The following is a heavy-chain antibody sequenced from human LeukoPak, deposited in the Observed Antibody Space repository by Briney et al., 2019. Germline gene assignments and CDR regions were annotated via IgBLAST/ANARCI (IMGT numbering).Heavy chain of an antibody. D-gene: IGHD1-26*01. V-gene: IGHV4-4*07. CDR1: GGSINSYY. J-gene: IGHJ6*03. CDR2: IYTSGST. Sequence: SETLSLTCTVSGGSINSYYWSWIRRPAGKGLEWIGRIYTSGSTNYNPSLKSRVTMSVDTSKNQFSLKLSSVTAADTAVYYCARSEVGATRNYYYYYMDVWGKGTTVTVSS. CDR3: ARSEVGATRNYYYYYMDV.